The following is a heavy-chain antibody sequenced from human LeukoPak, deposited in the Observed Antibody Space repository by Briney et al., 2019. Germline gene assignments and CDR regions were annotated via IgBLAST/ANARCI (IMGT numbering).Heavy chain of an antibody. Sequence: PGGSLRLSCATSGFTFSSSWMSWVRQAPGKGLECVANIKEDGREKYYVDSVKGRFTISRDNAKNSLHLQMSSLRAEDTAVYYCARGGRPDYWGQGTLVTVSS. CDR2: IKEDGREK. D-gene: IGHD3-10*01. CDR1: GFTFSSSW. V-gene: IGHV3-7*01. J-gene: IGHJ4*02. CDR3: ARGGRPDY.